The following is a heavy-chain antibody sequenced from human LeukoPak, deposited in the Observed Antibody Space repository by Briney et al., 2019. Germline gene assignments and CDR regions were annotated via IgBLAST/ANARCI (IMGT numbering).Heavy chain of an antibody. D-gene: IGHD2-2*01. V-gene: IGHV1-69*02. CDR3: AGGGNCSSTSCYRY. CDR1: GGTFSSYT. CDR2: IIPILGIA. J-gene: IGHJ4*02. Sequence: ASVEVSCKASGGTFSSYTISWVRQAPGQGLEWMGRIIPILGIANYAQKFQGRVTITADKSTSTAYMELSSLRSEDTAVYYCAGGGNCSSTSCYRYWGQGTLVTVSS.